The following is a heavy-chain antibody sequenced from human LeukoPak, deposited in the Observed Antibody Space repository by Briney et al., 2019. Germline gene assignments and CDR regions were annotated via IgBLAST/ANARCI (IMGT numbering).Heavy chain of an antibody. D-gene: IGHD6-19*01. Sequence: SGPALVITTQTLTLTCTFSGFSLSTNGMCVSWIRQPPGKALEWLARIDWDADKYYNTSLKTRLTISRDASKNQVVLTMTNMDPVDTATYYCARRGYFSSGWYFFDYWGQGIPVAVSS. CDR1: GFSLSTNGMC. CDR2: IDWDADK. J-gene: IGHJ4*02. V-gene: IGHV2-70*11. CDR3: ARRGYFSSGWYFFDY.